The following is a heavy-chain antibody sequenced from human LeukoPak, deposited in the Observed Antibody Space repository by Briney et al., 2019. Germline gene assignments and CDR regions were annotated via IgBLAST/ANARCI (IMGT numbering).Heavy chain of an antibody. CDR2: ISGSGGST. CDR3: ASAGYSSGWYFDY. V-gene: IGHV3-23*01. J-gene: IGHJ4*02. CDR1: GFTFSSYA. D-gene: IGHD6-19*01. Sequence: PGGSLRLSCAASGFTFSSYAMSWVRQAPGKGLEWVSAISGSGGSTYYADSVKGRFTISRDNSKNTLYLQMNSLRAEDTAVYYCASAGYSSGWYFDYWDQGTLVTVSS.